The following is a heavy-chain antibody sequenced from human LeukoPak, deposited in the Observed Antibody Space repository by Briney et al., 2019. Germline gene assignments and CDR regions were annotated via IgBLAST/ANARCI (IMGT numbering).Heavy chain of an antibody. CDR3: ARHDRGRWLQLPSYQDAFDI. D-gene: IGHD5-24*01. CDR2: IYYSGST. J-gene: IGHJ3*02. CDR1: GGSISSSSYY. V-gene: IGHV4-39*01. Sequence: SETLSLTCTVSGGSISSSSYYWGWIRQPPGKGLEWIGSIYYSGSTYYNPSLKSRVTISVDTSKNQFSLKLSSVTAADTAVYYCARHDRGRWLQLPSYQDAFDIWGQGTMVTVSS.